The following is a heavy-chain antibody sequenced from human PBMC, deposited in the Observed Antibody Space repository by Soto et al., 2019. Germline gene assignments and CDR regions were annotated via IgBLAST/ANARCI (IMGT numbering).Heavy chain of an antibody. V-gene: IGHV3-23*01. J-gene: IGHJ5*02. D-gene: IGHD3-10*01. Sequence: HPGGSLRLSCAASGFTFSNYAMNWVRQAPGKGLEWVSVISGSGGSTYHADSVKGRFTVSRDNSKNTLYLQMNRLRAEDTAIYYCAKEGTMVRGVPHNWFDPWGQGTLVTVSS. CDR3: AKEGTMVRGVPHNWFDP. CDR2: ISGSGGST. CDR1: GFTFSNYA.